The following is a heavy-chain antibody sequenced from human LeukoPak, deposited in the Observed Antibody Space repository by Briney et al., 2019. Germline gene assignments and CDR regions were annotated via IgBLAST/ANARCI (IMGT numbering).Heavy chain of an antibody. CDR3: ARIQEHRSGLDF. CDR2: INPNSGAT. D-gene: IGHD3-3*01. Sequence: ASVTVSCKATGYSFTGHYMHWVGQAPGQGREGMGWINPNSGATNYARTFQGRVTITRERSINTAFMQVSRLRSEDTAVYFCARIQEHRSGLDFWGQGTLLTVSS. J-gene: IGHJ4*02. CDR1: GYSFTGHY. V-gene: IGHV1-2*02.